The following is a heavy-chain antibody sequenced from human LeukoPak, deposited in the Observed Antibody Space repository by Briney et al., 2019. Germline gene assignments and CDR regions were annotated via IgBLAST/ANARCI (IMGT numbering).Heavy chain of an antibody. CDR1: GYTFTSYG. V-gene: IGHV1-18*01. D-gene: IGHD3-22*01. CDR2: ISAYNGNT. CDR3: ARDDYYYDSSGYYFFDY. J-gene: IGHJ4*02. Sequence: GASVKVSCKASGYTFTSYGISWVRQAPGQGLEWMGWISAYNGNTNYAQKLQGRVTVTTDTSTSTAYMELRSLRSDDTAVYYCARDDYYYDSSGYYFFDYWGQGTLVTVSS.